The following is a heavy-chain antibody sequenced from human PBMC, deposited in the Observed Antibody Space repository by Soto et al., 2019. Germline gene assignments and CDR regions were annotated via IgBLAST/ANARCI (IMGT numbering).Heavy chain of an antibody. CDR1: GGTFSSYA. CDR2: IIPIFGTA. V-gene: IGHV1-69*12. J-gene: IGHJ6*02. D-gene: IGHD1-20*01. Sequence: QVQLVQSGAEVKKPGSSVKVSCKASGGTFSSYAISWVRQAPGQGLEWMGGIIPIFGTANYAQKFQGRVTIPADESTSTAYMERSSLRSESTAVYYWAREPYNWNPGERWGCDPWSGCYYYGMDVWGQGTTVTVSS. CDR3: AREPYNWNPGERWGCDPWSGCYYYGMDV.